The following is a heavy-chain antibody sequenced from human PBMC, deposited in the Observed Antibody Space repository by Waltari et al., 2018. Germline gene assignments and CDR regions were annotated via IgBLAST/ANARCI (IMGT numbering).Heavy chain of an antibody. CDR3: ARDLAEQWLVPNAFDI. CDR2: IYPGDSDT. J-gene: IGHJ3*02. Sequence: EVQLVQSGAEVKKPGESLKISCKGSGYSFTSYWIGWVRQMPGKGLEWMGIIYPGDSDTRYSPSFQGQVTISADKSISTAYLQWSSLKASDTAMYYCARDLAEQWLVPNAFDIWGQGTMVTVSS. V-gene: IGHV5-51*03. CDR1: GYSFTSYW. D-gene: IGHD6-19*01.